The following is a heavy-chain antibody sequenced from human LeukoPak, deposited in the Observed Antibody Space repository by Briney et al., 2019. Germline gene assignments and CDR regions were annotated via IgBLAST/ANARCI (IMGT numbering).Heavy chain of an antibody. CDR2: MNPNSGKS. V-gene: IGHV1-8*01. CDR3: ARESGLTDNWLDS. CDR1: GYSFTTHG. Sequence: GASVKASCKASGYSFTTHGINWVRQSTGQGLEWMGWMNPNSGKSGYAQKLQGRVTMTREPSISTVYMELSSLGSEDTAVYYCARESGLTDNWLDSWGQGTLVIVYS. J-gene: IGHJ5*01. D-gene: IGHD5-12*01.